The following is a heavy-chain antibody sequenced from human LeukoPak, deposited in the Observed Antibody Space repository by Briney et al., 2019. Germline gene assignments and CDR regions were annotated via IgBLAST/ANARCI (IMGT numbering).Heavy chain of an antibody. CDR2: IKEDGTNK. CDR1: GFTFSSYW. D-gene: IGHD2-8*01. CDR3: AREARGTRAAFDI. V-gene: IGHV3-7*01. Sequence: GGSLRLSCAASGFTFSSYWMSWVRQAPGKGLEWTANIKEDGTNKYYVGSVRGRFTISRDNAKNSLYLQMNSLRADDTAMYYCAREARGTRAAFDIWGQGTMVTVFS. J-gene: IGHJ3*02.